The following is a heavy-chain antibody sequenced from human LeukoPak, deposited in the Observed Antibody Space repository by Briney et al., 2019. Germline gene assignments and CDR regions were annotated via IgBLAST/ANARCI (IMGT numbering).Heavy chain of an antibody. Sequence: KASETLSLTCTVSGGFISSSNYYWGWIRQPPGKGLEWIGRIYYSGTTYYNPSLKSRVTISVDTSKNQVSLKLSSVTAADTAVYYCARGRDYYDRSGYHYWGQGTLVTVSS. CDR2: IYYSGTT. CDR1: GGFISSSNYY. V-gene: IGHV4-39*07. CDR3: ARGRDYYDRSGYHY. J-gene: IGHJ4*02. D-gene: IGHD3-22*01.